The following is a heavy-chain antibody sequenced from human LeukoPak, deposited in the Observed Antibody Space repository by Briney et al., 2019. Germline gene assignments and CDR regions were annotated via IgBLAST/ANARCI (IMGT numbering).Heavy chain of an antibody. J-gene: IGHJ6*03. Sequence: ASVKVSCKASGGTFSSYAISWVRQAPGQGVERMGGIIPIFGTANYAQKFQGRVTITADESTSTAYMELSSLRSEDTAVYYCARSPDCSSTSCYSVGYYYYYMDGWGKGTTVTVSS. V-gene: IGHV1-69*13. CDR1: GGTFSSYA. CDR2: IIPIFGTA. D-gene: IGHD2-2*01. CDR3: ARSPDCSSTSCYSVGYYYYYMDG.